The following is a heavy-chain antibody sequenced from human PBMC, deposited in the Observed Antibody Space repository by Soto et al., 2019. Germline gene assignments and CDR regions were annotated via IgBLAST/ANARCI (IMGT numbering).Heavy chain of an antibody. J-gene: IGHJ4*02. Sequence: GASVKVTCKASGYTFTSNGSRWVRQAPGQGLEWMGWISAYNGNTNYAQKLQGRVTMTTDTSTSTAYMELRSLRSDDTAVYYCARAVVVVAATYYFDYWGQGALVTVSS. CDR2: ISAYNGNT. CDR1: GYTFTSNG. CDR3: ARAVVVVAATYYFDY. D-gene: IGHD2-15*01. V-gene: IGHV1-18*01.